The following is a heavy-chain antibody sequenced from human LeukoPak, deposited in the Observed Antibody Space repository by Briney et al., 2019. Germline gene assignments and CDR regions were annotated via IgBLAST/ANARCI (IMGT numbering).Heavy chain of an antibody. D-gene: IGHD3-10*01. Sequence: KPSETLSLTCTVSGGSISSYYWSWIRQPPGKGLEWIGYIYYSGSTNYKPSLKSRVTISVDTSKNQFSLKLSSVTAADTAVYYCARAVSYGSGSFYYYYMDVWGKGTTVTVSS. CDR1: GGSISSYY. CDR3: ARAVSYGSGSFYYYYMDV. CDR2: IYYSGST. J-gene: IGHJ6*03. V-gene: IGHV4-59*01.